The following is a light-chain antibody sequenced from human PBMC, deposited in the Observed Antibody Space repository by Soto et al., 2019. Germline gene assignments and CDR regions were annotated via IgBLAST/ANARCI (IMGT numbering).Light chain of an antibody. V-gene: IGKV3-15*01. J-gene: IGKJ4*01. CDR1: QSAISN. CDR3: HQYYKWPPT. CDR2: DAS. Sequence: ETVMTQSPATLSVSPGERVTLSCRASQSAISNLAWYQQKPGQTPRLLIYDASTRATDIPARFSGSGSGTDFTPTISSLLYEDFAVYYCHQYYKWPPTFGGGTKGDIK.